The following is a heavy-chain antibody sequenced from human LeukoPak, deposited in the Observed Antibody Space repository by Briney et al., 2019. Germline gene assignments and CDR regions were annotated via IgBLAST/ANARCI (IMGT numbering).Heavy chain of an antibody. J-gene: IGHJ6*02. CDR1: GYTFTGYY. Sequence: VASVKVSCKASGYTFTGYYMHWVRQAPGQGLEWMGWINPNSGGTNYAQKFQGWVTMTRDTSISTAYMELSSLRAEDMAVYYCAREYCSSTSCHNNYYYGMDVWGQGTTVTVSS. V-gene: IGHV1-2*04. CDR2: INPNSGGT. CDR3: AREYCSSTSCHNNYYYGMDV. D-gene: IGHD2-2*02.